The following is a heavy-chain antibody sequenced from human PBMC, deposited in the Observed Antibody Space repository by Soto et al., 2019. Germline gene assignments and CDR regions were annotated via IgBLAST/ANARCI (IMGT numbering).Heavy chain of an antibody. D-gene: IGHD1-7*01. CDR1: GYSFTSYW. V-gene: IGHV5-10-1*01. CDR3: ARHQFSATGTFDS. J-gene: IGHJ4*02. CDR2: IDPSDSYT. Sequence: GESLKISCKGSGYSFTSYWISWVRQMPGKGLEWVGRIDPSDSYTNYSPSFQGHVTISADKSISTAYLQWSGLKASDTAMYYCARHQFSATGTFDSWGQGTLVTVSS.